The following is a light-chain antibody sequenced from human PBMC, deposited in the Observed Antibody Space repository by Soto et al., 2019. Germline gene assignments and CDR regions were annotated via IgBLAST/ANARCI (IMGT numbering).Light chain of an antibody. CDR2: GAS. CDR1: ESVSTNN. Sequence: EIVLTQSPGTLSLSPGERATLSCRASESVSTNNLAWYQHRPGRAPRLLIYGASSRATGIPDRFSGSGSETDFTLTISRLEPEDFAVYFCQQYGSPYTFGQGTKLEIK. J-gene: IGKJ2*01. V-gene: IGKV3-20*01. CDR3: QQYGSPYT.